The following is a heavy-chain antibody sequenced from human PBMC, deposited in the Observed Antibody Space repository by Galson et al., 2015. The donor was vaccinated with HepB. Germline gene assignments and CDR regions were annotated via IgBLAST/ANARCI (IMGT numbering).Heavy chain of an antibody. CDR3: TTAIAVAAPFDY. D-gene: IGHD6-19*01. CDR1: GFTFSNAW. CDR2: IKSKTDGGTT. V-gene: IGHV3-15*01. Sequence: SLRLSCAASGFTFSNAWMSWVRQAPGKGLEWVGRIKSKTDGGTTDYAAPVKGGFTISRDDSKNTLYLQMNSLKTEDTAVYYCTTAIAVAAPFDYWGQGTLVTVSS. J-gene: IGHJ4*02.